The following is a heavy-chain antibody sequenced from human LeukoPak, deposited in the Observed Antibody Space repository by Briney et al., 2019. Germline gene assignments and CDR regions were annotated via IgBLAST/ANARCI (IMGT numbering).Heavy chain of an antibody. J-gene: IGHJ4*02. CDR1: GFTFDDYA. CDR2: ISWNSGSI. V-gene: IGHV3-9*01. CDR3: AKGGGYSSSWYLYFDY. D-gene: IGHD6-13*01. Sequence: GGSLRLSCAASGFTFDDYAMHWVRQAPGKGLEWVSGISWNSGSIGYADSVKGRFTISRDNAKNSLYLRMNSLRAEDTALYYCAKGGGYSSSWYLYFDYWGQGTLVTVSS.